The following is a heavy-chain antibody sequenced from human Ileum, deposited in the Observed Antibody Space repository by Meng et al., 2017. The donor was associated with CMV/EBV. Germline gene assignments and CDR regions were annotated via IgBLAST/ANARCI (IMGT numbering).Heavy chain of an antibody. D-gene: IGHD3-3*01. CDR3: ARDRLGSYDFWSGLRAYYYYYYGMDV. CDR1: GFTFSSYE. Sequence: GESLKISCAASGFTFSSYEMNWVRQAPGKGLEWVSYISSSGSTIYYADSVKGRFTISRDNAKNSLYLQMNRLRAEDTAVYYCARDRLGSYDFWSGLRAYYYYYYGMDVWGQGTTVTVSS. CDR2: ISSSGSTI. J-gene: IGHJ6*02. V-gene: IGHV3-48*03.